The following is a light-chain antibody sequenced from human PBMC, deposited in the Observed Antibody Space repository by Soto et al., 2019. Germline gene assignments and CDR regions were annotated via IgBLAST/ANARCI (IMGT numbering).Light chain of an antibody. V-gene: IGKV3-20*01. CDR3: QQYGSSQDT. Sequence: EIVLTQSPATLSLSAGDRATRSCRASQSVSSYLAWYQRKPGQAPRLLIYDASNRATGIPDRFSGSGSGTDFTLTISRLEPEDFAVYYCQQYGSSQDTFGGGTKVDIK. CDR1: QSVSSY. CDR2: DAS. J-gene: IGKJ4*01.